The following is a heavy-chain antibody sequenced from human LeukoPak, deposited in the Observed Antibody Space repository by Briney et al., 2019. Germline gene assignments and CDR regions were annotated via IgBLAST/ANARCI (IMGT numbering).Heavy chain of an antibody. CDR1: GGSISSGSYY. J-gene: IGHJ4*02. Sequence: PSETLSLTCTVSGGSISSGSYYWSWIRQPAGKGLEWIGRIYTSGSTYYNPSLKSRVTISVDTSKNQFSLKLSSVTAADTAVDYCARPRPGCSSTRCYAFEIDYWGQGTLVTVSS. D-gene: IGHD2-2*01. CDR3: ARPRPGCSSTRCYAFEIDY. CDR2: IYTSGST. V-gene: IGHV4-61*02.